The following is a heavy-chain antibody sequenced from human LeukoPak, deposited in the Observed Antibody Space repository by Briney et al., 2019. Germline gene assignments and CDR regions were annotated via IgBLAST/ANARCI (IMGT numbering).Heavy chain of an antibody. D-gene: IGHD3-22*01. V-gene: IGHV4-4*02. J-gene: IGHJ4*02. Sequence: SETLSLTCDVSGGSISSSNWWNWVRQPPGKGLKWIGEIYHTGNTNYNPSLKSRVTISVDKSKNQFSLDLGSVTAADTAVYFCARVRDSSGYYPFDYWGQGTLVTVSS. CDR2: IYHTGNT. CDR1: GGSISSSNW. CDR3: ARVRDSSGYYPFDY.